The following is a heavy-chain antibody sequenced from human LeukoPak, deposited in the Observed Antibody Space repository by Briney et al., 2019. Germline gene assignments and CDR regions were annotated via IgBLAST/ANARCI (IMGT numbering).Heavy chain of an antibody. CDR1: GGSFSGYY. J-gene: IGHJ4*02. Sequence: PSETLSLTCAVYGGSFSGYYWSWIRQPSGKGLEWIGEINHSGSTYYNPSLKSRVTISVDTSKNQFPLKLSSVTAADTAVYYCARGQGYFDYWGQGTLVTVSS. V-gene: IGHV4-34*01. CDR2: INHSGST. CDR3: ARGQGYFDY.